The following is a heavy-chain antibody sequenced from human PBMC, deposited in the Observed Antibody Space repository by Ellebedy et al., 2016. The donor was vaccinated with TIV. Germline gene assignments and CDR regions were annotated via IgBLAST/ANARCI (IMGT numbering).Heavy chain of an antibody. CDR1: GFTFSSYR. D-gene: IGHD5-18*01. CDR3: ARALGYSYGPKSYYFDY. J-gene: IGHJ4*02. CDR2: ISSSSSTI. Sequence: GESLKISCAASGFTFSSYRMNWVRQAPGKGLEWVSYISSSSSTIYYADSVKGRFTISRDNAKNSLYLQLNSLRDEDTAVYYCARALGYSYGPKSYYFDYWGQGTLVTVSS. V-gene: IGHV3-48*02.